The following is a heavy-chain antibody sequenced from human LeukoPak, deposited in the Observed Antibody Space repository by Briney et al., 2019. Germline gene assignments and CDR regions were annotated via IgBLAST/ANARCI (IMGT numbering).Heavy chain of an antibody. V-gene: IGHV3-23*01. J-gene: IGHJ4*02. D-gene: IGHD5-12*01. CDR1: GFGFSSYA. CDR2: VTGIVGRT. Sequence: GGSLRLSCAASGFGFSSYAVSWVRQGPGKGLEWDSSVTGIVGRTYYADSVDGRFTISRDNSKSTVYLQMNSLRAEDTAVYYCAKYMTPDTVAAIPPFDYWGQGTLVTVSS. CDR3: AKYMTPDTVAAIPPFDY.